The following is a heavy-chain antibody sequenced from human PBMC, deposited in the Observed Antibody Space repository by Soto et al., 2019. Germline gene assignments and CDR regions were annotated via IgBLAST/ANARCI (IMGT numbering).Heavy chain of an antibody. V-gene: IGHV3-7*01. D-gene: IGHD3-16*01. CDR2: IKDDGSDI. CDR1: VFIFRNYW. J-gene: IGHJ1*01. Sequence: GALRLSCSASVFIFRNYWMSWVRQAPGKGLEWVAHIKDDGSDIHYVDSVKDRFTISRDNAKSSLILQMNSLRTEDTAVYYCATTLTTSAEYFQHWGQGTPVTVSS. CDR3: ATTLTTSAEYFQH.